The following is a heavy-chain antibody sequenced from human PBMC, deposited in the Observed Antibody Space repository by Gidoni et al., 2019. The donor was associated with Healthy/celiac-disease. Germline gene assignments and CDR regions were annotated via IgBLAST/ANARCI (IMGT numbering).Heavy chain of an antibody. CDR1: GFTFSSYG. J-gene: IGHJ6*02. D-gene: IGHD3-9*01. Sequence: QVQLVESGGGVVQPGRSLRLSCAASGFTFSSYGMHWVRQAPGKGLEWVAVIWYDGSNKYYADSVKGRFTISRDNSKNTLYLQMNSLRAEDTAVYHCARDGTYYDVLTGYSGAYGMDVWGQGTTVTVSS. CDR3: ARDGTYYDVLTGYSGAYGMDV. V-gene: IGHV3-33*01. CDR2: IWYDGSNK.